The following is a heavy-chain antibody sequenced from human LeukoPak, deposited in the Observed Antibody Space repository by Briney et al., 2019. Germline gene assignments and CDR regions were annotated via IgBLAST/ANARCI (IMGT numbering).Heavy chain of an antibody. D-gene: IGHD3-16*02. CDR1: GFTFRDSA. J-gene: IGHJ3*01. CDR3: AKDIQLST. CDR2: ISYSGGNA. Sequence: RTGGSLRLSCAASGFTFRDSAMTWVRHVPGKGLEWVSLISYSGGNAYYADSVKGRFTISRDNSENTLSLQMNSLRVEDTARYYCAKDIQLSTWGLGTTVTVSS. V-gene: IGHV3-23*01.